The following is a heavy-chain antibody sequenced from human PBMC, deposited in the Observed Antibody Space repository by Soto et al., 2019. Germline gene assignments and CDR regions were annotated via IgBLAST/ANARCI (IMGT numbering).Heavy chain of an antibody. Sequence: PGGSLRLSCAASGFTFSSYSMNWVRQAPGKGLEWVAYISSSSSNKYYADSVKGRFTISRDNSKNTLYLQMNSLRAEDTAVYYCARDGGYCSSTSCYAWGQYYYYYGMDVWGQGTTVTVSS. D-gene: IGHD2-2*01. CDR1: GFTFSSYS. V-gene: IGHV3-48*01. CDR3: ARDGGYCSSTSCYAWGQYYYYYGMDV. J-gene: IGHJ6*02. CDR2: ISSSSSNK.